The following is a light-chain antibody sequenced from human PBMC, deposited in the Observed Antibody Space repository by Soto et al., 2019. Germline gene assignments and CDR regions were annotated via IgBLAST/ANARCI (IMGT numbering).Light chain of an antibody. CDR1: QSVSSTY. CDR2: GAS. CDR3: QQYGGSRWT. J-gene: IGKJ1*01. V-gene: IGKV3-20*01. Sequence: ENVLTQSPGTPFLFPGEKDTLSCTASQSVSSTYLAWYQQKPGQAPRLLIYGASNRATGIPDRFSGSGSGTDFTLTISRLETEDFAVYYCQQYGGSRWTFGQGTKVDIK.